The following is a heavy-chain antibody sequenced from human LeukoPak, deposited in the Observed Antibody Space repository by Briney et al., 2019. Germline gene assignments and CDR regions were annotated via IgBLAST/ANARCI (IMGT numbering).Heavy chain of an antibody. CDR2: ISSSSSYI. D-gene: IGHD3-3*02. CDR3: ARDRIFGVVIMSGFDY. CDR1: GFTFSSYS. Sequence: GGSLILSCAASGFTFSSYSMNWVRQAPGKGLEWVSSISSSSSYIYYADSVKGRFTISRDNAKNSLYLQMNSLRAEDTAVYYCARDRIFGVVIMSGFDYWGQGTLVTVSS. V-gene: IGHV3-21*01. J-gene: IGHJ4*02.